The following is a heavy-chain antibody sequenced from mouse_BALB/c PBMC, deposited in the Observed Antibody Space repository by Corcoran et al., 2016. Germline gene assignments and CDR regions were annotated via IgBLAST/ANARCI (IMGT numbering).Heavy chain of an antibody. J-gene: IGHJ2*01. CDR2: INPNNGGT. CDR1: GYTFTDYY. V-gene: IGHV1-26*01. Sequence: EVQLQQSGPELVKPGASVKMSCKASGYTFTDYYMKWVKQSHGKRLEWIGDINPNNGGTSYNQKFKGKATLTVDKSSSTAYMQLNSLTSEDSAVYYCARDETYYVDYWGQGTTLTVSS. CDR3: ARDETYYVDY.